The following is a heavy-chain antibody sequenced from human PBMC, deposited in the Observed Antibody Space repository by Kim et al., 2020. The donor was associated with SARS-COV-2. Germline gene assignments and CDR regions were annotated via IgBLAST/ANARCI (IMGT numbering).Heavy chain of an antibody. Sequence: GGSLRLSCSVSRFIFSDYSMSWIRQAPEKGLEWIAHIDNIYGSTNYADSVKGRFTIPRDNAKNSLYLEMNSLTPDDTALYYCARDPQRKDAYNHDYWGQGTLVTVSS. J-gene: IGHJ4*02. CDR1: RFIFSDYS. D-gene: IGHD1-1*01. CDR2: IDNIYGST. V-gene: IGHV3-11*05. CDR3: ARDPQRKDAYNHDY.